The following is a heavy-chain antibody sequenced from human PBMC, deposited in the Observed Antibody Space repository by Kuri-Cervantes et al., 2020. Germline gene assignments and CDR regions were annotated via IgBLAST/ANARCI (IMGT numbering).Heavy chain of an antibody. J-gene: IGHJ5*02. D-gene: IGHD3-10*01. Sequence: GGSLRLSCVGSGFTFSNYAIHWVRQAPGKGLEWVAVISYDGSKKYFADSVKGRFTIYRDNLENTLNLQMNSLRAEDTAVYYCARARITMVRGVHEGWFDPWGQGTLVTVSS. V-gene: IGHV3-30-3*01. CDR2: ISYDGSKK. CDR3: ARARITMVRGVHEGWFDP. CDR1: GFTFSNYA.